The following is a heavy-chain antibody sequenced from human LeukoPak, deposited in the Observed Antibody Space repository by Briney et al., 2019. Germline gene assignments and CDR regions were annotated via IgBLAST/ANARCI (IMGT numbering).Heavy chain of an antibody. CDR1: GYTFTSYD. Sequence: GASVKVSCKASGYTFTSYDINWVRQATGQGLEWMGWMNPNSGNTGYAQKFQGRVTITRNTPISTAYMELSSLRSEDTAVYYCARGPTYYDFWSGYYHWGQGTLVTVSS. CDR3: ARGPTYYDFWSGYYH. D-gene: IGHD3-3*01. J-gene: IGHJ4*02. V-gene: IGHV1-8*03. CDR2: MNPNSGNT.